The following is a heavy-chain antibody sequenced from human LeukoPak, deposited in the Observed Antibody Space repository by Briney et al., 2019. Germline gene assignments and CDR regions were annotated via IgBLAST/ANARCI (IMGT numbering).Heavy chain of an antibody. CDR3: TRARVEYGDSVRGFAFDT. D-gene: IGHD4-17*01. Sequence: GGSLRLSCTASGFTFGDYAMSWFRQAPGKGLEWVGFIRSKAYGGTTEYAASVKGRFTISRDDSKSIAYLQMNSLKTEDTAVYYCTRARVEYGDSVRGFAFDTWGQGTMVTVSS. CDR1: GFTFGDYA. CDR2: IRSKAYGGTT. J-gene: IGHJ3*02. V-gene: IGHV3-49*03.